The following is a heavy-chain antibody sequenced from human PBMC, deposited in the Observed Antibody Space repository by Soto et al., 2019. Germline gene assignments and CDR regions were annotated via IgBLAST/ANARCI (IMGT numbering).Heavy chain of an antibody. CDR1: GFTFSSYG. J-gene: IGHJ4*02. D-gene: IGHD4-17*01. V-gene: IGHV3-30*18. Sequence: GGSLRLSCAASGFTFSSYGMHWVRQAPGKGLEWVAVISYDRSNKYYADSVKGRFTISRDNSKNTLYLQMNSLRAEDTAVYYCAKDFGDHDYGDYVDYWGQGTLVTVSS. CDR3: AKDFGDHDYGDYVDY. CDR2: ISYDRSNK.